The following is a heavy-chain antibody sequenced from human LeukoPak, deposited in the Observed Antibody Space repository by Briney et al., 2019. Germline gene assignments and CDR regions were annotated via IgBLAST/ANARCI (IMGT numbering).Heavy chain of an antibody. V-gene: IGHV1-18*04. CDR2: ISAYNGNK. Sequence: GASVKVSCKASGYTFTSYGISWVRQAPGQGLEWMGWISAYNGNKNYAQKLQGRVTMTTDTSTSTTSMELRSLRSDNAAVYCSASRGVPAATNYFDYSGQGTLVTVSS. CDR3: ASRGVPAATNYFDY. D-gene: IGHD2-2*01. CDR1: GYTFTSYG. J-gene: IGHJ4*02.